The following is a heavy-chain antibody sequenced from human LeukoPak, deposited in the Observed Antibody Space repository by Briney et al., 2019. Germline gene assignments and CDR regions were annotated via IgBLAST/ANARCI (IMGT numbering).Heavy chain of an antibody. Sequence: PGGSLRLSCAASGFTLCKYWMHWVRQDPGKGLVWVSRIGSDESSTRYADSVKGRFTISRDIAKNTLYLQMNSLRDEDTAVYYCARAASGNTFGYYYWGQGTLVTVSS. CDR3: ARAASGNTFGYYY. CDR1: GFTLCKYW. D-gene: IGHD2-2*03. CDR2: IGSDESST. V-gene: IGHV3-74*01. J-gene: IGHJ4*02.